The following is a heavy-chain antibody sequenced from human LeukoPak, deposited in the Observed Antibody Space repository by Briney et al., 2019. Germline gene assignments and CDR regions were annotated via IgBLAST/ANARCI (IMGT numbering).Heavy chain of an antibody. Sequence: ASVKVSCTASDYTFTSYYMHWVRQAPGQGLEWMGIINPSGGSTSYAQKFQGRVTMTRDTSTSTVYMELSSLRSEDTAVYYCARVAVAGDYFDYWGQGTLVTVSS. CDR3: ARVAVAGDYFDY. J-gene: IGHJ4*02. V-gene: IGHV1-46*01. CDR2: INPSGGST. CDR1: DYTFTSYY. D-gene: IGHD6-19*01.